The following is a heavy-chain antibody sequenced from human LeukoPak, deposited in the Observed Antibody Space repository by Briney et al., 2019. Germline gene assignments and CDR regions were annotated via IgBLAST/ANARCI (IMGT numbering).Heavy chain of an antibody. CDR3: AREEGHCSSTSCSAPFNY. CDR2: IHPNSGGT. CDR1: AYTFTGYY. V-gene: IGHV1-2*02. Sequence: ASVKVSCKASAYTFTGYYMHWVRQAPGQGLEWMGWIHPNSGGTNYAQKFQGRVTMTRDTSISTVYMELSRLRSNDTAVYYCAREEGHCSSTSCSAPFNYWGQGTLVTVSS. J-gene: IGHJ4*02. D-gene: IGHD2-2*01.